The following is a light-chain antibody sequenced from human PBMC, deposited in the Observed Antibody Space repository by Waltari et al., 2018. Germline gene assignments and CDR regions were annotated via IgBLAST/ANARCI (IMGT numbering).Light chain of an antibody. J-gene: IGKJ4*01. CDR2: GAS. CDR1: QSVSSSY. Sequence: EIVLTQSPGTLSLSPGERATLSCRASQSVSSSYLAWYQQKPGQAPRLLIYGASSRATGIPDRFSGSGSGTDFTFTISRLEPEDFAVYYCQQYGSSSFTFGGGTKVEIK. CDR3: QQYGSSSFT. V-gene: IGKV3-20*01.